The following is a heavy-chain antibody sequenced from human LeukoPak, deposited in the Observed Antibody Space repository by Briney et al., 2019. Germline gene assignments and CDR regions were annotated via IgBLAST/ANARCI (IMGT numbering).Heavy chain of an antibody. V-gene: IGHV3-30-3*01. Sequence: GGSLRLSCAASGFTFSSYAMHWVRQAPGKGLEWVAVISYDGSNKYYADSVKGRFTISRDNSKNTLYLQMNSLRAEDTAVYYCARAYDFWGQGTLVTVST. CDR3: ARAYDF. J-gene: IGHJ4*02. D-gene: IGHD3-3*01. CDR2: ISYDGSNK. CDR1: GFTFSSYA.